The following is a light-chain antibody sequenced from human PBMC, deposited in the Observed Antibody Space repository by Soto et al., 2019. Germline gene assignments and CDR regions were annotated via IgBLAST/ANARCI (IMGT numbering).Light chain of an antibody. V-gene: IGLV2-14*01. J-gene: IGLJ3*02. CDR3: SSYTRSNPLHVM. CDR1: SSDVGDYNY. Sequence: QSVLTQPASVSGSPGQSITISCTGTSSDVGDYNYVSWYQQHPGKAPKLIIYAVSDRPSGVSTRFSGSKSGNTSSLAISGLQAEDEADYYCSSYTRSNPLHVMFGGGTKVTVL. CDR2: AVS.